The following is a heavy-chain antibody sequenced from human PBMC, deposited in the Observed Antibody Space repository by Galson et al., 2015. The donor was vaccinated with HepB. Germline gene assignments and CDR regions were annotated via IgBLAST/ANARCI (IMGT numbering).Heavy chain of an antibody. V-gene: IGHV6-1*01. D-gene: IGHD2-15*01. CDR3: ARGWLYYFDY. CDR1: GDSVSSNSAA. CDR2: TYYRSQRYN. Sequence: CAISGDSVSSNSAAWNWIRQSPSRGLEWLGRTYYRSQRYNHYAVSVKSRITVNPDTSKNQFSLQLNSVTPEDTAVYYCARGWLYYFDYWGQGTLVTVSS. J-gene: IGHJ4*02.